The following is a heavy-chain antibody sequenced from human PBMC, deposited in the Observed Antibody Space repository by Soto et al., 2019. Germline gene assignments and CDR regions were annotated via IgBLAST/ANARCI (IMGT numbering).Heavy chain of an antibody. J-gene: IGHJ5*02. D-gene: IGHD3-3*01. CDR3: ARGITIFGVVTPNWFDP. CDR2: IYYSGST. Sequence: SETLSLTFTVSGGSISSYYWSWIRQPPGKGLEWIGYIYYSGSTNYNPSLKSRVTISVDTSKNQFSLKLSSVTAADTAVYYCARGITIFGVVTPNWFDPWGQGTLVTVSS. CDR1: GGSISSYY. V-gene: IGHV4-59*01.